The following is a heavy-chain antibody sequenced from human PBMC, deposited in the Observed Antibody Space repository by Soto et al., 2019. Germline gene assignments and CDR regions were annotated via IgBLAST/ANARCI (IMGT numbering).Heavy chain of an antibody. CDR2: LYDVDGT. J-gene: IGHJ3*01. CDR3: ASWHEREHAYDV. Sequence: DVRLVESGGGLIQPGASLRLSCAAFGLTVSGKKYVAWVRQAPGKRMEWISALYDVDGTYYADSVKGRFTTSTDSSKTTVYLQMNGLRPDDTAVYYCASWHEREHAYDVWGRGTTVTVSS. V-gene: IGHV3-53*01. D-gene: IGHD1-1*01. CDR1: GLTVSGKKY.